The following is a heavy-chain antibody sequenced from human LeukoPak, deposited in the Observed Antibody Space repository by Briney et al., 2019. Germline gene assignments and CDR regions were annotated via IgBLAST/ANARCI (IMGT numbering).Heavy chain of an antibody. J-gene: IGHJ4*02. CDR3: ARDPPYSSTNLDY. Sequence: PGRSLRLSCAASGFTFSSYAMHWVRQAPGKGLEWVAVISYDGSNKYYADSVKGRFTISRDNSKNTLYLQMNSLRAEDTAVYYCARDPPYSSTNLDYWGQGTLVTVSS. CDR1: GFTFSSYA. D-gene: IGHD6-13*01. V-gene: IGHV3-30-3*01. CDR2: ISYDGSNK.